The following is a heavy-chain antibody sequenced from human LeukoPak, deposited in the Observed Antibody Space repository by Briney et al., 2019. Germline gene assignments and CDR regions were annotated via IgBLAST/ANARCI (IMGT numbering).Heavy chain of an antibody. J-gene: IGHJ3*02. Sequence: ASVKVSCKASGYTFTGYYMHWVRQAPGQGLEWMGWINPNSGGTNYAQKFQGRVTMTRDTSISTAYMELSRRRSDDTAVYYCARVGYSGYDYAFDIWGQGTMVTVSS. CDR3: ARVGYSGYDYAFDI. D-gene: IGHD5-12*01. V-gene: IGHV1-2*02. CDR2: INPNSGGT. CDR1: GYTFTGYY.